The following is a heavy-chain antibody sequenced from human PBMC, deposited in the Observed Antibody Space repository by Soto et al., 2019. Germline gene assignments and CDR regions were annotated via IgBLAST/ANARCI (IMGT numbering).Heavy chain of an antibody. CDR1: GGSISSGGYY. CDR2: IYYSGST. CDR3: AREVPTPYYFDY. J-gene: IGHJ4*02. V-gene: IGHV4-31*03. Sequence: QVQLQESGPGLVKPSQTLSLTCTVSGGSISSGGYYWSWIRQHPGKGLEWIGYIYYSGSTYYDPSLKSRVTISVDTSKNQFFLKLSSVTAADTAVYYCAREVPTPYYFDYWGQGTLVTVSS.